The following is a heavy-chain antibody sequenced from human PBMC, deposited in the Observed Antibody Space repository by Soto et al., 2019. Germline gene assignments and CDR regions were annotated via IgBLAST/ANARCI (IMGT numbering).Heavy chain of an antibody. CDR2: INHSGST. CDR1: GGSFSGYY. D-gene: IGHD3-9*01. J-gene: IGHJ4*02. Sequence: SETLSLTCAVYGGSFSGYYWSWIRQPPGKGLEWIGEINHSGSTNYNPSLKSRVTISVDTSKNQFSLKLSSVTAADTAVYYCARGRIRYFDWSNQDYDYWGQGTLVTVSS. V-gene: IGHV4-34*01. CDR3: ARGRIRYFDWSNQDYDY.